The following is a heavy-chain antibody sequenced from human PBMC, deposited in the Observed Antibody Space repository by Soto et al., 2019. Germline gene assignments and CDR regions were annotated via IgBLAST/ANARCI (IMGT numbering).Heavy chain of an antibody. Sequence: QVQLQESGPGLVKPSQTLSLTCTVSGGTISSGDYYWSWIRPPPGKGLEWIGYIYYTVSNNYNPFLKSRLIISVDTSNNQFSLKLKSVTAADTAVYYCTTEGEGGYCSYGMDVWGQGTTVTVSS. V-gene: IGHV4-30-4*01. CDR2: IYYTVSN. CDR1: GGTISSGDYY. CDR3: TTEGEGGYCSYGMDV. J-gene: IGHJ6*02. D-gene: IGHD2-15*01.